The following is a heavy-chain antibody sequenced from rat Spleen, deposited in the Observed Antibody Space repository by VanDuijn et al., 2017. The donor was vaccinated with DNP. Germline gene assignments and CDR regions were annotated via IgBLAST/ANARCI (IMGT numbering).Heavy chain of an antibody. CDR2: ISYEGSGT. J-gene: IGHJ2*01. Sequence: EVQLVESGGGLVQPGRSLKLSCAASGFTFSDYAMAWVRQAPKKGLEWVASISYEGSGTYYGDSVKGRFTISRDNAKSTLYLQMNSLRSEDTATYYCARLGGSPFDYWGQGVMVTVSS. V-gene: IGHV5-22*01. D-gene: IGHD5-1*01. CDR3: ARLGGSPFDY. CDR1: GFTFSDYA.